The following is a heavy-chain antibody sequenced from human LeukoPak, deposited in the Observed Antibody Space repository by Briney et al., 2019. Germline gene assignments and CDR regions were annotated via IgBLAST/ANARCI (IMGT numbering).Heavy chain of an antibody. Sequence: SETLSLTCTASGGSISSYYWSWIRQPPGKGLEWIGYIYYSGSTNYNPSLKSRVTISVDTSKNQFSLKLSSVTAADTAVYYCARGTIFGGFDPWGQGTLVTVSS. V-gene: IGHV4-59*01. CDR1: GGSISSYY. D-gene: IGHD3-3*01. J-gene: IGHJ5*02. CDR2: IYYSGST. CDR3: ARGTIFGGFDP.